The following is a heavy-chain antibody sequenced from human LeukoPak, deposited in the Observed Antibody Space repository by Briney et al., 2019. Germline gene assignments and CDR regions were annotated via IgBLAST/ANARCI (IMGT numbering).Heavy chain of an antibody. J-gene: IGHJ3*02. V-gene: IGHV3-33*01. CDR1: GFTFSSYG. CDR3: ARRIDYYDSSGYYYGVLDI. D-gene: IGHD3-22*01. Sequence: GRSLRLSCAASGFTFSSYGTHWVRQAPGKGLEWVAVIWYDGSNKYYADSVKGRFTISRDNSKNTLYLQMNSLRAEDTAVYYCARRIDYYDSSGYYYGVLDIWGQGTMVTVSS. CDR2: IWYDGSNK.